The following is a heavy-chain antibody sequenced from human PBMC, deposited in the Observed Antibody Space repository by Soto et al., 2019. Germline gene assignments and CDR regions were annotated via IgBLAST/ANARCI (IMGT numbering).Heavy chain of an antibody. V-gene: IGHV1-3*01. CDR1: GYSFNTYA. CDR3: ARRNPRGNAFDI. Sequence: ASVKVSCKASGYSFNTYALHWVRQAPGQRLEWMGWINAANGNTKYSQKFQGRVSITRDTSASTVYMELSGLRSEDTAVYYCARRNPRGNAFDIWGQGTMVTVSS. J-gene: IGHJ3*02. CDR2: INAANGNT.